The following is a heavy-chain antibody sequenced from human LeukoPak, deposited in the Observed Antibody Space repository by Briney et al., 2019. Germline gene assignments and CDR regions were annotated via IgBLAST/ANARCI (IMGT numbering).Heavy chain of an antibody. J-gene: IGHJ4*02. CDR3: ARLSTRAAAGFDC. D-gene: IGHD6-13*01. V-gene: IGHV4-59*01. CDR2: IYYSGST. CDR1: DGSISRYY. Sequence: SETLSLTCTVSDGSISRYYWSWIRQPPGKGLEWIGYIYYSGSTNFNPSLKSRVSISVDTSKNQFSLNLTSVTAADTAFYYCARLSTRAAAGFDCWGPGTLVTVSS.